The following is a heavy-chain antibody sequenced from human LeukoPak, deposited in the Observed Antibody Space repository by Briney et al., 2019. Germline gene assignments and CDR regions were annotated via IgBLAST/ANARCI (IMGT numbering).Heavy chain of an antibody. V-gene: IGHV3-23*01. CDR1: GFTFSSYA. CDR3: AKEHGECSGGSCYPWYFDY. Sequence: GGSLRLSCAASGFTFSSYAMSWVRQAPGKGLEWVSAISGSGGSTYYADSVKGRFTTSRDNSKNTLYLQMNSLRAEDTAVYYCAKEHGECSGGSCYPWYFDYWGQGTLVTVSS. D-gene: IGHD2-15*01. J-gene: IGHJ4*02. CDR2: ISGSGGST.